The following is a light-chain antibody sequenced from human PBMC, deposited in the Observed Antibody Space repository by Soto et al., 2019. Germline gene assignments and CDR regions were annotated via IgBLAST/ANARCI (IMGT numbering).Light chain of an antibody. CDR2: AAS. J-gene: IGKJ2*01. CDR1: QGMSNY. CDR3: KKYNSAPYT. V-gene: IGKV1-27*01. Sequence: DIQMTQSPSSLSASVGDRVTITCRASQGMSNYLAWYQQKPGKVPKLLIYAASTLQSGVPSRFSGSGSGTDFTLTISCLQPEDVATYYCKKYNSAPYTFGQGTKLEIK.